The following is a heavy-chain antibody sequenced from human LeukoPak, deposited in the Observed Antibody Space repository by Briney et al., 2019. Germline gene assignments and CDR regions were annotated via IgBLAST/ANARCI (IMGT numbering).Heavy chain of an antibody. CDR1: GFTFSSYG. CDR3: AKDLYDSSGLGSDYYYYYMDV. CDR2: IRYDGSNK. D-gene: IGHD3-22*01. Sequence: GGSLRLSCAASGFTFSSYGMHWVRQAPGKGLEWVAFIRYDGSNKYYADSVKGRFTISRDNSKNTLYLQMNSLRAEDTAVYYCAKDLYDSSGLGSDYYYYYMDVWGKGTTVTIS. J-gene: IGHJ6*03. V-gene: IGHV3-30*02.